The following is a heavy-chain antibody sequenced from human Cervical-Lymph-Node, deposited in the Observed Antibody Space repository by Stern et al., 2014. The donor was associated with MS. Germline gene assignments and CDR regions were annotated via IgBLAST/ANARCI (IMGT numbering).Heavy chain of an antibody. D-gene: IGHD4-17*01. CDR3: ARGGTTVTLKPFDF. CDR2: IYSGST. J-gene: IGHJ4*02. CDR1: GDSISDYY. Sequence: QVQLQESGPGLVKPSETLSLTCAVSGDSISDYYWNWIRQPPGKGLEWIGYIYSGSTNYNPSLRSGAPLSVDTPKNQFSRKLTPGTPADTAIYYCARGGTTVTLKPFDFWGQGTLGTVSS. V-gene: IGHV4-59*01.